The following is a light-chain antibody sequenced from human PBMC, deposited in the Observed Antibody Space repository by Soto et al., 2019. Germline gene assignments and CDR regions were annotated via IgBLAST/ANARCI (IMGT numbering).Light chain of an antibody. CDR3: LQDHDYPWT. V-gene: IGKV1-6*01. J-gene: IGKJ1*01. CDR1: QGIRND. Sequence: AIQVTQSPSSLSASVGDRVSITCRASQGIRNDLGWYQQKPGKAPKIVIFAASTLQSGVPSRFSGSGSGTEFTLTISSLQPEDFATYYCLQDHDYPWTFGQGTKVEIK. CDR2: AAS.